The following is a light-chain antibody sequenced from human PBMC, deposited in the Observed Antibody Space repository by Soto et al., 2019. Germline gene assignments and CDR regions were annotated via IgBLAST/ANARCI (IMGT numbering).Light chain of an antibody. CDR1: QSVSSD. V-gene: IGKV3-15*01. CDR3: QQYNNWPYT. CDR2: GAS. J-gene: IGKJ2*01. Sequence: EIVMTQSPATLSVSPGERATLSCRASQSVSSDLAWYQQKPGQAPRLLIYGASTRATGIPARFSGSGSWTEFTLTISSLQSEDFAIDYCQQYNNWPYTFGHGTKLEIK.